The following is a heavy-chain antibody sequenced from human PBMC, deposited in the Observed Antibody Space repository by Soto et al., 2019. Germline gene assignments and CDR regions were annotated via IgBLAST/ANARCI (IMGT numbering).Heavy chain of an antibody. CDR1: GYTFTSYY. Sequence: ASVKVSCKASGYTFTSYYMHWVRQAPGQGLEWMGIINPSGGSTSYAQKFQGRVTMTRDTSTSTVYMELSSLRSEDTAVYYCTRAPPCPGMGLNFDYWGQGTLVTVSS. V-gene: IGHV1-46*01. D-gene: IGHD3-10*02. J-gene: IGHJ4*02. CDR3: TRAPPCPGMGLNFDY. CDR2: INPSGGST.